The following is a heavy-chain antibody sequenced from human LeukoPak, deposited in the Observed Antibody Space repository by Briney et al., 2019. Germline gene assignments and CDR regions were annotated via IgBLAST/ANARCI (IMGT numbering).Heavy chain of an antibody. Sequence: SDTLSLTCAVSGYSISSSNWWGWSRQPPGKGPEWIGYIYYSGSTYYDPSLKSRVTMSVDTSKNQFSLKLSSVTAVDTAVYYCARTGGVPYYFDYWGQGTLVTVSS. J-gene: IGHJ4*02. CDR1: GYSISSSNW. D-gene: IGHD2-2*01. CDR3: ARTGGVPYYFDY. V-gene: IGHV4-28*01. CDR2: IYYSGST.